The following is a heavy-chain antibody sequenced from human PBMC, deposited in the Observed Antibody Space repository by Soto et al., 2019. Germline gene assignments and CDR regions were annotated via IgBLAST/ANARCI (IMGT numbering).Heavy chain of an antibody. Sequence: SETLSLTCAVYGGSGGSFSGYYWGWIRQPPGKGLEWIGSIYYSGTTYYNPSLKSRVTISVDRSKNQFSLKLSSVTAADTAVYYCARHFSVDYFDYWGQGALVT. V-gene: IGHV4-39*01. CDR2: IYYSGTT. CDR1: GGSGGSFSGYY. CDR3: ARHFSVDYFDY. J-gene: IGHJ4*02.